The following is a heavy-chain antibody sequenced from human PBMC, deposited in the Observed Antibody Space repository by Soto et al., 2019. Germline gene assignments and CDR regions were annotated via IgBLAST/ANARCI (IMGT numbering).Heavy chain of an antibody. CDR1: GYTFTSYG. D-gene: IGHD3-9*01. CDR3: ARLTLVYDNVIGYYRRDAFDY. Sequence: ASVKVSCKASGYTFTSYGISWVRQAPGQGLEWMGWISAYNGNTNYAQKLQGRVTMTTDTSTSTAYMELRSVRSDDTAVYYCARLTLVYDNVIGYYRRDAFDYWGQGTLVTVS. V-gene: IGHV1-18*01. CDR2: ISAYNGNT. J-gene: IGHJ4*02.